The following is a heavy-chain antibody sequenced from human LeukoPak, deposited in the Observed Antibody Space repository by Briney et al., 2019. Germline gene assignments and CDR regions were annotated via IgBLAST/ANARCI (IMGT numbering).Heavy chain of an antibody. CDR3: AGMIRGGSYYIENY. D-gene: IGHD1-26*01. CDR2: IYYSGST. V-gene: IGHV4-59*01. J-gene: IGHJ4*02. CDR1: GGSISRYD. Sequence: SETLSLTCTVSGGSISRYDWSWIRQPPGKGLEWIGYIYYSGSTNYNPSLKSRVTISVDTSKNQFSLKLSSVTAADTAVYYCAGMIRGGSYYIENYWGQGTLVTVSS.